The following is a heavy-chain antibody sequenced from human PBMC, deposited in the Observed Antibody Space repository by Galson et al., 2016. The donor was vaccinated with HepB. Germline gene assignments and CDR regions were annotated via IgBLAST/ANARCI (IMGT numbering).Heavy chain of an antibody. J-gene: IGHJ4*01. CDR2: IYYSGST. V-gene: IGHV4-39*01. Sequence: LRLSCAASGFTFSSYSMTWVRQAPGKGLEWIGSIYYSGSTYYNPSLKSRVTISVDTSKNQFSLKLSSVTAADTAVYYCARRVAVAGIYYFDYWGRGTLVTVSS. D-gene: IGHD6-19*01. CDR3: ARRVAVAGIYYFDY. CDR1: GFTFSSYS.